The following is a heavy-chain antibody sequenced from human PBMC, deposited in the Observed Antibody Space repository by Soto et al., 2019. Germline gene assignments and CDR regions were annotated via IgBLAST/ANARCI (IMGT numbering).Heavy chain of an antibody. D-gene: IGHD1-26*01. V-gene: IGHV3-9*01. J-gene: IGHJ6*02. CDR3: AKDISGRGSFYYYYGMDF. CDR2: ISWNGGSI. CDR1: GFTFYDYA. Sequence: GGSLRLSCAASGFTFYDYAMHCVRQAPGKCLEWVSGISWNGGSIGYADSVKARFTISRDNAKNSLYLQMNSLRTEDTALYYCAKDISGRGSFYYYYGMDFWGQGTTVTVSS.